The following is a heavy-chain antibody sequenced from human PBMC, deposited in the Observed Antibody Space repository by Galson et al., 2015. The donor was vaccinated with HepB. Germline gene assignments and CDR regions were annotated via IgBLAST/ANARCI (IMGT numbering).Heavy chain of an antibody. CDR1: GGTFSSYA. CDR3: ARGATLHVADFDY. Sequence: SVKVSCKASGGTFSSYAISWVRQAPGQGLEWMGGIIPIFGTANYAQKFQGRVTITADESTSTAYMELSSLRSEDTAVYYCARGATLHVADFDYWGQGTLVTVSS. J-gene: IGHJ4*02. V-gene: IGHV1-69*13. CDR2: IIPIFGTA. D-gene: IGHD5-24*01.